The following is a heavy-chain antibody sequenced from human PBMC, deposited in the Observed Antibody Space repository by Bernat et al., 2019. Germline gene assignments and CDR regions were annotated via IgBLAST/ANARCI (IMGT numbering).Heavy chain of an antibody. Sequence: QVQLVESGGGVVQPGRSLRLSCAASGFTFSSYGMHWVRQAPGKGLEWVAVIWYDGSNKYYADSVKGRFIISRDNSKNTLYLQMNSLRAEDTAVYYCAREYCTGGVCSSFDYWGQGTLVTVSS. CDR2: IWYDGSNK. V-gene: IGHV3-33*01. D-gene: IGHD2-8*02. CDR3: AREYCTGGVCSSFDY. J-gene: IGHJ4*02. CDR1: GFTFSSYG.